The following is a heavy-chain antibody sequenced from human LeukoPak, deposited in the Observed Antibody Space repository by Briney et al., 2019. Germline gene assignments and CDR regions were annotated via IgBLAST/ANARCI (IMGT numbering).Heavy chain of an antibody. Sequence: SETLSLTCTVSGGSISSYYWSWIRQPPGKGLEWIGYIYYSGSTNYNPSLKSRVAISVDTSKNQFSLKLSSVTAADTAVYYCARLVVPYGMDVWGQGTTVTVSS. CDR1: GGSISSYY. CDR2: IYYSGST. D-gene: IGHD2-2*01. CDR3: ARLVVPYGMDV. V-gene: IGHV4-59*08. J-gene: IGHJ6*02.